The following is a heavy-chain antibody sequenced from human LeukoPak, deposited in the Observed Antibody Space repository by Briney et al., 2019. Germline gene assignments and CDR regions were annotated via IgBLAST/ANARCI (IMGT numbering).Heavy chain of an antibody. D-gene: IGHD3-10*01. V-gene: IGHV1-69*02. CDR1: GGTFSSYT. CDR2: IIPILGIA. J-gene: IGHJ6*02. Sequence: SVKVSCKASGGTFSSYTISWVRQAPGQGLEWMGRIIPILGIANYAQKFQGRVTITADKSTSTAYMELSSLRSEDTAVYYCARGQWFGELFLYYYGMDVWGQGTTVTVSS. CDR3: ARGQWFGELFLYYYGMDV.